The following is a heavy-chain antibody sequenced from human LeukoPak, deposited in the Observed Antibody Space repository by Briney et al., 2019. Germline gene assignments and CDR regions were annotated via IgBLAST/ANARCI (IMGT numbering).Heavy chain of an antibody. CDR2: IYYSGST. J-gene: IGHJ4*02. CDR1: GYSISSDNW. Sequence: SDTLSLTCAVSGYSISSDNWWGWIRQPPGKGLEWIGYIYYSGSTLYNSSLKSRVTMSVDTSKNQFSLKLSSVTAVDTAVYYRARKIAAVGHFDYWGQGTLVTVSS. CDR3: ARKIAAVGHFDY. D-gene: IGHD6-13*01. V-gene: IGHV4-28*01.